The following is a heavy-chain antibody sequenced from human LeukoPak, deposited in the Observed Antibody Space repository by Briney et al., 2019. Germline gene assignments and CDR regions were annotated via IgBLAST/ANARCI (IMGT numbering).Heavy chain of an antibody. CDR1: GFTFSSYA. J-gene: IGHJ4*02. Sequence: PGGSLRPSCAASGFTFSSYAMSGSGGSTYYADSVKGRFTISRDNSKNTVYLQVNSLRAEDTAVYYCAKTTTGYSSGRYPGWPVDYWGQGTLVTASS. V-gene: IGHV3-23*01. CDR3: AKTTTGYSSGRYPGWPVDY. D-gene: IGHD6-19*01. CDR2: GSGGST.